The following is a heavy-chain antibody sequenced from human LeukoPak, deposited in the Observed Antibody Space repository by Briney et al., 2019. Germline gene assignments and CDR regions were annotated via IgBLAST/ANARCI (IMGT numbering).Heavy chain of an antibody. J-gene: IGHJ5*02. V-gene: IGHV4-59*12. D-gene: IGHD6-13*01. CDR3: ARRGAAAVSWFDP. CDR2: IYYSGST. CDR1: GGSISSYY. Sequence: KPSETLSLTCTVSGGSISSYYWSWIRQPPGKGLEWIGYIYYSGSTNYNPSLKSRVTISVDTSKNQFSLKLSSVTAADTAVYYCARRGAAAVSWFDPWGQGTLVTVSS.